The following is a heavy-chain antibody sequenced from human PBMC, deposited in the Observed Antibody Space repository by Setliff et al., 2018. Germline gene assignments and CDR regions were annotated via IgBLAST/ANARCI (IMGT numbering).Heavy chain of an antibody. J-gene: IGHJ6*03. CDR2: TIPMFGTT. CDR3: AREGVDTRSSTDYRYYMDV. D-gene: IGHD5-18*01. Sequence: VSCKASGGSFSSYGITWVRQAPGQGLEWMGGTIPMFGTTNYAQKFQGRVTIITDESTSTAYMELSSLRSEDTAVYFCAREGVDTRSSTDYRYYMDVWGKGTTGTVSS. V-gene: IGHV1-69*05. CDR1: GGSFSSYG.